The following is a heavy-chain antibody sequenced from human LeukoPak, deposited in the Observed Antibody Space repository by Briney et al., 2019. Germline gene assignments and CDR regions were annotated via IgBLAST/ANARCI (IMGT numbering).Heavy chain of an antibody. J-gene: IGHJ6*04. CDR1: GCTFSSYG. CDR2: ISYDGSNK. CDR3: AKFQDTFHYYYGMDV. V-gene: IGHV3-30*18. D-gene: IGHD2-15*01. Sequence: GGSLRLSCAASGCTFSSYGMHWVRQAPGKGLEWVAVISYDGSNKYYADSVKGRFTISRDNSKNTLYLQMNSLRAEDTAVYYCAKFQDTFHYYYGMDVWGKGTTVTVSS.